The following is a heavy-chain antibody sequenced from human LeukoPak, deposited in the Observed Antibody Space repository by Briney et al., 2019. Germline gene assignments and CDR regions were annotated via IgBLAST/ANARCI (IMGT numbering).Heavy chain of an antibody. J-gene: IGHJ6*02. CDR3: ASLAVGGYDVVDYYYGMDV. CDR2: INHSGST. CDR1: GGSFSGYY. V-gene: IGHV4-34*01. D-gene: IGHD5-12*01. Sequence: PSETLSLTCAVYGGSFSGYYWSWIRQPPGKGLEWIGEINHSGSTNYNPSLKSRVTISVDTSKNQFSLKLSSVTAADTAVYYCASLAVGGYDVVDYYYGMDVWGQGTPVTVSS.